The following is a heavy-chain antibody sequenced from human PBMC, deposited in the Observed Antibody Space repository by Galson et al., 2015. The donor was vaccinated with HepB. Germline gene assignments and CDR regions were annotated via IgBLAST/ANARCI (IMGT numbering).Heavy chain of an antibody. J-gene: IGHJ6*02. V-gene: IGHV1-69*13. Sequence: SVKVSCKASGGTFSSYAISWVRQAPGQGLEWMGGIIPIFGTANYAQKFQGRVTITADESTSTAYMELSSLRSEDTAVYYCARDRRDGYNGAGDVWGQGTTITVSS. D-gene: IGHD5-24*01. CDR2: IIPIFGTA. CDR3: ARDRRDGYNGAGDV. CDR1: GGTFSSYA.